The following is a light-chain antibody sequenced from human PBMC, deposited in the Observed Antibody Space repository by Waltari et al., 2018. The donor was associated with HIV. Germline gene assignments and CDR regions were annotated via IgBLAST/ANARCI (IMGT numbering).Light chain of an antibody. CDR1: SSNIGSNT. CDR3: AAWDDSLNGFYV. V-gene: IGLV1-44*01. CDR2: SNN. Sequence: QSVLTQPPSASGTPGQRVTISCSGSSSNIGSNTVNWYQQLPGTAPKLLIYSNNLRPAGVPDRVSVSKSGTSASLAISGLQSEDEADYYCAAWDDSLNGFYVFGTGTKVTVL. J-gene: IGLJ1*01.